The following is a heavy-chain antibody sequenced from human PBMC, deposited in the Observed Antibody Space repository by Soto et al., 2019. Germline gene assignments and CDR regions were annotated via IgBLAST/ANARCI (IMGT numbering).Heavy chain of an antibody. V-gene: IGHV4-39*01. CDR3: ARHRARNWFDP. Sequence: PSETLSRTCIVAGGSISSSHYYWGCIRQPPGKGMEWIGSIYYSGSTYYNPSLKSRVTISVDTSKNQFSLKLSSVTAADTAVFYCARHRARNWFDPWGQGTLVTVSS. CDR1: GGSISSSHYY. D-gene: IGHD6-6*01. J-gene: IGHJ5*02. CDR2: IYYSGST.